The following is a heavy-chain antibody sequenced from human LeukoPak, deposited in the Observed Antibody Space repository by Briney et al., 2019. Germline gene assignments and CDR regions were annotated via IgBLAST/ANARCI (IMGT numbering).Heavy chain of an antibody. Sequence: SETLSLTCTVSGGSISSGSYYWRWIRQPPGEGLEWIGYIYYSGSTSYNPSLKSRVTMSIDTSKNQFSLKLTSVTAADTAVYYCARDSGYGSATCWGQGTLVTVSS. CDR3: ARDSGYGSATC. CDR1: GGSISSGSYY. D-gene: IGHD3-10*01. CDR2: IYYSGST. J-gene: IGHJ4*02. V-gene: IGHV4-61*01.